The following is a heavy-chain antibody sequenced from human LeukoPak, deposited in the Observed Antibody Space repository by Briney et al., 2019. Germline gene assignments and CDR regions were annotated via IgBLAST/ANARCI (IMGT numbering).Heavy chain of an antibody. V-gene: IGHV3-9*01. CDR1: GFTFDDYA. J-gene: IGHJ4*02. D-gene: IGHD4-17*01. Sequence: PGGSLRLSCAASGFTFDDYAMHWVRQAPGKGLEWVSGISWNSGSIGYADSVKGRFTISRDNSKNTLYLQMNSLRAEDTAVYYCARDPNYGDYVWGQGTLVTVSS. CDR3: ARDPNYGDYV. CDR2: ISWNSGSI.